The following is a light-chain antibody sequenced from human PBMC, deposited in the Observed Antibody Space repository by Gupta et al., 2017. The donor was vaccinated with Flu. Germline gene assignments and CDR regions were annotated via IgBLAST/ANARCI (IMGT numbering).Light chain of an antibody. CDR1: QSVRRN. CDR2: GAS. V-gene: IGKV3-15*01. Sequence: EIVMTQSPATLSVSPGERATLSCRARQSVRRNLAWYQQKPGQAPRLLIYGASTRATGITAKFSGSGGGTEDNLTISSRHSEDFEVYYCQQENNSHPLFTFGHGTNVDIK. J-gene: IGKJ3*01. CDR3: QQENNSHPLFT.